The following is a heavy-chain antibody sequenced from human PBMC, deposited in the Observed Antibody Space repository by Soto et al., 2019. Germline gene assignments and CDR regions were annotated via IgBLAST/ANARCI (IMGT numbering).Heavy chain of an antibody. CDR3: TRALSKSLDY. CDR1: GASISTSYW. Sequence: SETLSLTCAVSGASISTSYWWSWVRQSPGKGLEWIGEIHYSGITNYNPSLKSRVTISLDKSKNQFSLNLNSVTAADTARYYCTRALSKSLDYWGQGTLVTVSS. J-gene: IGHJ4*02. V-gene: IGHV4-4*02. CDR2: IHYSGIT.